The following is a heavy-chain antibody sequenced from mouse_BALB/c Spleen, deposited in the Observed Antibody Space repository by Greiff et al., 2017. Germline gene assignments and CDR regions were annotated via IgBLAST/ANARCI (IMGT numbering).Heavy chain of an antibody. CDR3: ARKGNGNYGRSAMDY. Sequence: QVQLKESGPQLVRPGASVKISCKASGYSFTSYWMHWVKQRPGQGLEWIGMIDPSDSETRLNQKFKDKATLTVDKSSSTAYMQLSSPTSEDSAVYYCARKGNGNYGRSAMDYWGQGTSVTVSS. V-gene: IGHV1S126*01. CDR1: GYSFTSYW. D-gene: IGHD2-1*01. CDR2: IDPSDSET. J-gene: IGHJ4*01.